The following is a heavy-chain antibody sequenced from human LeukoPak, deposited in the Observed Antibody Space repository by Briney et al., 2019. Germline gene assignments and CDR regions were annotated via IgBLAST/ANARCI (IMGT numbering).Heavy chain of an antibody. D-gene: IGHD3-22*01. CDR2: IYYSGST. V-gene: IGHV4-59*01. J-gene: IGHJ6*03. CDR3: AVDNDSTGYYFSMDV. Sequence: SETLSLTCTVSGDSINSDYWNWIRQPPGKGLEWIGFIYYSGSTNYNPSLKGRVTISVDTSKNHFSLKLSSVTAADTAVYYCAVDNDSTGYYFSMDVWGKGTTVTVSS. CDR1: GDSINSDY.